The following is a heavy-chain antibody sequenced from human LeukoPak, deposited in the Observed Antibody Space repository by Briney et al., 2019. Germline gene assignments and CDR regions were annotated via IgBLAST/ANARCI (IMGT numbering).Heavy chain of an antibody. V-gene: IGHV3-53*01. D-gene: IGHD1-1*01. Sequence: GGSLRLSCAASGFTVSSNYMSWVRQAPGKGLEWVSVIYSGGSTYYADSVKGRFTISRDNSKNTLYLQMNSLRAEDTAVYYCARVGRRYGGTYYYGMDVWGQGTTVTVSS. CDR1: GFTVSSNY. CDR2: IYSGGST. J-gene: IGHJ6*02. CDR3: ARVGRRYGGTYYYGMDV.